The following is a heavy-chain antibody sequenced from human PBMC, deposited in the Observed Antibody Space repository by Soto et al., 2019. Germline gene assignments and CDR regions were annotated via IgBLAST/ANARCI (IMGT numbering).Heavy chain of an antibody. CDR2: ISGSSRST. Sequence: PWGSLRLSCAASGFTFSDYYMSWIRQAPGKGLEWVSSISGSSRSTYYADSVKGRFTISRDNSKNSLYLQTNSLRAEDTAVYYCAKMRNSYGYRTLGPFDYWGQGTLVTVSS. CDR1: GFTFSDYY. CDR3: AKMRNSYGYRTLGPFDY. V-gene: IGHV3-11*06. J-gene: IGHJ4*02. D-gene: IGHD5-18*01.